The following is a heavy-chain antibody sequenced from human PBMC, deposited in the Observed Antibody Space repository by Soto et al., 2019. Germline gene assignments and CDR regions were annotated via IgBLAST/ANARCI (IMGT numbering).Heavy chain of an antibody. V-gene: IGHV3-30*18. CDR2: ISYDGSNK. CDR1: GFTFSSYG. J-gene: IGHJ6*02. D-gene: IGHD3-10*01. Sequence: QVQLVESGGGVVQPGRYLRLSCAASGFTFSSYGMHWVRQATGKGLEWVAVISYDGSNKYYEDSVKGRFTISRDNSTNTLYLQMNSLRAEDTDVYYCAKDGVLLWFGELPIPSPRGIDVWDQGTTVTVSS. CDR3: AKDGVLLWFGELPIPSPRGIDV.